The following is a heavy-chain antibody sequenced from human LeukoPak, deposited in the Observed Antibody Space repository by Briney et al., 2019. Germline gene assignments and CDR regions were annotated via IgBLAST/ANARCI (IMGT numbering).Heavy chain of an antibody. CDR2: INNDGTAT. V-gene: IGHV3-74*01. CDR3: ARDLMGIAYRGAFYY. CDR1: GFTFSTYR. D-gene: IGHD6-13*01. J-gene: IGHJ4*02. Sequence: GGSLRLSCAASGFTFSTYRMHWVRQVPGKGLVWVSRINNDGTATFFADSVKGRFTISRDNAKNTLYLQMDSLRAEDTAMYYCARDLMGIAYRGAFYYWGQGTLVTVSS.